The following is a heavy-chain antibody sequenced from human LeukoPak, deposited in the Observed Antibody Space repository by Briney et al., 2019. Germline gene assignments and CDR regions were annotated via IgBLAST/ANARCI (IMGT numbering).Heavy chain of an antibody. CDR2: IHSSGST. D-gene: IGHD3-3*02. J-gene: IGHJ4*02. CDR3: ARSVISIGCSLDY. Sequence: SETLSHTFTVSGGSNGNYQWCWIRQPAGKGLEWTGQIHSSGSTNYNPPLKSRVSMSIDTTEDQVSLTIRSVTAADTAFYYCARSVISIGCSLDYWGQGTLVTVSS. CDR1: GGSNGNYQ. V-gene: IGHV4-4*07.